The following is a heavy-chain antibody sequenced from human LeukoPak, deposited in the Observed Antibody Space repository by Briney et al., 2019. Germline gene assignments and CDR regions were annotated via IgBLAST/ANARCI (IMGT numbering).Heavy chain of an antibody. CDR3: ARELRCGNDD. CDR2: INTDGSSG. V-gene: IGHV3-74*01. Sequence: GGSQRLSCAASGFTFSGYYMQWVRQAPGKGLVWVSRINTDGSSGGYADSVKGRFTISRDNAKNTLYLQMDSLRAEDTAVYYSARELRCGNDDWGQGALVTVSS. D-gene: IGHD2-21*01. CDR1: GFTFSGYY. J-gene: IGHJ4*02.